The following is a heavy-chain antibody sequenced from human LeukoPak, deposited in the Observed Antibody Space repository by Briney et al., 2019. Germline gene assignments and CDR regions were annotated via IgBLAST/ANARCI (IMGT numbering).Heavy chain of an antibody. J-gene: IGHJ3*02. Sequence: SETLSLTCSVSDGSISSGYYYWAWIRQPPGKGPEWIGSVYYSGTTYPNPSLKSRVTISVDTSKNQFSLKPSSVTAADTAVYYCARVGPPGVVDAFDIWGQGTMVTVSS. CDR2: VYYSGTT. V-gene: IGHV4-39*01. D-gene: IGHD2-15*01. CDR3: ARVGPPGVVDAFDI. CDR1: DGSISSGYYY.